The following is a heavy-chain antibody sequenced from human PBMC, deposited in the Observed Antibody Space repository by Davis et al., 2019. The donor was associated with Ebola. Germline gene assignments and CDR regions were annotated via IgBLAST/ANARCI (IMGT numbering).Heavy chain of an antibody. J-gene: IGHJ4*02. D-gene: IGHD6-19*01. V-gene: IGHV3-64D*08. CDR3: AKGSIAVALFDC. Sequence: GGSLRLSCSASGFTFSSYAMHWVRQAPGKGLEYVSAISSNGGSTYYADSVKGRFTISRDNSKNTLYLQMSSLRAEDTAVYHCAKGSIAVALFDCWGQGTLVTVSS. CDR1: GFTFSSYA. CDR2: ISSNGGST.